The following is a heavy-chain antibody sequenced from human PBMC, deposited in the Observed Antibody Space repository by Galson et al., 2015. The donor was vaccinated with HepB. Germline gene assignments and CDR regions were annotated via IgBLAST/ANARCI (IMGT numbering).Heavy chain of an antibody. CDR1: GFFFSDYY. CDR3: ARGDIVGYYMDV. D-gene: IGHD2-21*01. V-gene: IGHV3-11*06. Sequence: SLRLSCAASGFFFSDYYMSWIRQAPGKGLEWVSFISTGSDYTNYADSVKGRFTITRDNARNSLYLQLNSLRDEDTAVYYCARGDIVGYYMDVWGEGTTVTVSS. J-gene: IGHJ6*03. CDR2: ISTGSDYT.